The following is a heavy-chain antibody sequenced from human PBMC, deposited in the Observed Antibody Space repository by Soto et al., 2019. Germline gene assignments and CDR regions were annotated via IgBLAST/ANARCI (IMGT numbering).Heavy chain of an antibody. V-gene: IGHV1-69*13. CDR3: ARGRIAGRSFFLFDP. J-gene: IGHJ5*02. CDR1: GGTFSSYA. Sequence: SVKVSCKASGGTFSSYAISWVRQAPGQGLEWMGGIIPIFGTANYAQKFQGRVTITADESTSTAYMELSSLRSEDTAVYYCARGRIAGRSFFLFDPWGQGTLVTVSS. CDR2: IIPIFGTA. D-gene: IGHD6-6*01.